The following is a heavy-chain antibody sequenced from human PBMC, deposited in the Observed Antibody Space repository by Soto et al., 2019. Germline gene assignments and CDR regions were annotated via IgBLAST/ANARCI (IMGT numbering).Heavy chain of an antibody. CDR1: GGSISSSGYY. CDR2: IYNSGST. CDR3: ARHMRRGSFFLATGLDY. D-gene: IGHD1-26*01. V-gene: IGHV4-39*01. Sequence: SETLSLTCTVSGGSISSSGYYWGWIRQPPGRGLEWIGSIYNSGSTYYNPSLKSRVTISVDTSKNHFSLKVSSVTAADTAVYYCARHMRRGSFFLATGLDYWGQGILVTVSS. J-gene: IGHJ4*02.